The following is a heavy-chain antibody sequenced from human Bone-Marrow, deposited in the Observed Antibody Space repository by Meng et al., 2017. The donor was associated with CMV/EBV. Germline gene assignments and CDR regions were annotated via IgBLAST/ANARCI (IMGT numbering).Heavy chain of an antibody. CDR3: ARAPMVRGAPFDY. D-gene: IGHD3-10*01. J-gene: IGHJ4*02. CDR2: IYHTGTT. V-gene: IGHV4-61*08. CDR1: GGSVNSVAYY. Sequence: SETLSLTCTVSGGSVNSVAYYWSWIRQPPGKGLEWIGYIYHTGTTKYNPSLKSRVTLSVDTSKNQLSLKMTSVTAADTAVYYCARAPMVRGAPFDYWGQGTLVTVSS.